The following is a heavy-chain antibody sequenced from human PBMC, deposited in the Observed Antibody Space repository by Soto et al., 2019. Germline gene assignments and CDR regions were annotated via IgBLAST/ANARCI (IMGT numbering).Heavy chain of an antibody. CDR3: ARAPFVPRYSSCLGGF. J-gene: IGHJ4*02. D-gene: IGHD6-19*01. V-gene: IGHV1-18*01. CDR2: INANNGDT. CDR1: GYTFTSHG. Sequence: QVHLVQSAAEVKQPGASVRVSCKVSGYTFTSHGITWVRQAPGQGLEYMAWINANNGDTNYAQKLQGRVTLTTDTFASTAYTGPRSLTSEDTAVYYCARAPFVPRYSSCLGGFWGQGTLVTVSS.